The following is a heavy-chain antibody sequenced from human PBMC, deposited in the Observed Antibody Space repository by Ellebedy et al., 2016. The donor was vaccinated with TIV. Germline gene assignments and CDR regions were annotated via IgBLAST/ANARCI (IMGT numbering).Heavy chain of an antibody. CDR2: ISHDGSKT. CDR3: ARDYIRGFDY. CDR1: GFTFSSYV. V-gene: IGHV3-30-3*01. D-gene: IGHD3-3*02. J-gene: IGHJ4*02. Sequence: GGSLRLSXAASGFTFSSYVIHWVRQAPGKGLEWVAVISHDGSKTYYTDSVKGRFTISRDDSKNTLYLQMNSLRVEDTAVYYCARDYIRGFDYWGQGTLLTVSS.